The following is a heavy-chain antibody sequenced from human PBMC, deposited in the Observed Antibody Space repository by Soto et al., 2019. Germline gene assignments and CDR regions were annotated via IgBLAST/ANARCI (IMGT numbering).Heavy chain of an antibody. V-gene: IGHV3-23*01. CDR1: GFTFSSYA. Sequence: GGSLRLSCAASGFTFSSYAMSWVRQAPGKGLEWVSAISGSGGSTYYADSVKGRFTISRDNSKNTLYLQMNSLRAEDTAVYYCAKDLIVVVVAATFDWFDPWGQGTLVTVSS. D-gene: IGHD2-15*01. CDR3: AKDLIVVVVAATFDWFDP. J-gene: IGHJ5*02. CDR2: ISGSGGST.